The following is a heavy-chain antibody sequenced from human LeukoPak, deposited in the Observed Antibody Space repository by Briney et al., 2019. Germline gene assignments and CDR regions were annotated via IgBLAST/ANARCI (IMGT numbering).Heavy chain of an antibody. D-gene: IGHD3-22*01. CDR1: GFTFDDYA. V-gene: IGHV3-9*01. J-gene: IGHJ3*02. Sequence: PGRSLRLSCAASGFTFDDYAMHWVRQAPGKGLEWVSGISWNSGSIGYADSVKGRFTISRDNAKNSLYLQMNSLRAEDTALYYCAKGQGYYYDSPVAFDIWGQGTMVTVSS. CDR2: ISWNSGSI. CDR3: AKGQGYYYDSPVAFDI.